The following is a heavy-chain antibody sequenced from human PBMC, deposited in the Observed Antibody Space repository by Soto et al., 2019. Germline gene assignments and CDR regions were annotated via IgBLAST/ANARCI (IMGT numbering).Heavy chain of an antibody. CDR3: TRDGPRFDY. CDR1: GYTFTTYA. V-gene: IGHV1-18*01. Sequence: QVQLVQSGAELKKPGASVKVSCKASGYTFTTYAICWVRQAPGQGLEWMGGISAYNGNTNYAQSLQGRVTMTTDTSTSTAYMELRSLSTADPDVYYCTRDGPRFDYWGQGTLVTVSS. CDR2: ISAYNGNT. J-gene: IGHJ4*02.